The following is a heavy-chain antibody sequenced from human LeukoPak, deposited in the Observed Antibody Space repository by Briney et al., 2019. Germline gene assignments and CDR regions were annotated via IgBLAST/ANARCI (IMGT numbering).Heavy chain of an antibody. CDR3: ARHPHISNPAAAGHPNFDY. Sequence: SETLSLTCTVSGGSISSSSYYWGWIRQPPGKGLEWIGSIYYSGSTYYNPSLKSRVTISVDTSKNQFSLKLSSVTAADTAVYYCARHPHISNPAAAGHPNFDYWGQGTLVTVSS. V-gene: IGHV4-39*01. CDR2: IYYSGST. D-gene: IGHD6-13*01. J-gene: IGHJ4*02. CDR1: GGSISSSSYY.